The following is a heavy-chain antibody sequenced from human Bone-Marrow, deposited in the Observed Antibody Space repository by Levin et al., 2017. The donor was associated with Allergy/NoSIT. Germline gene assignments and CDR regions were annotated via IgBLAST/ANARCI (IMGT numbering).Heavy chain of an antibody. CDR3: ARDHITIFSLYFDY. J-gene: IGHJ4*02. V-gene: IGHV3-48*02. CDR2: ISTTSSTI. CDR1: GFTFSSHS. Sequence: HPGESLKISCAASGFTFSSHSMNWVRQAPGKGLEWVSYISTTSSTIYYADSVKGRFTISRDNAKNSLYLQMNSLRDEDTAVYYCARDHITIFSLYFDYWGPGTLVTVSS. D-gene: IGHD3-9*01.